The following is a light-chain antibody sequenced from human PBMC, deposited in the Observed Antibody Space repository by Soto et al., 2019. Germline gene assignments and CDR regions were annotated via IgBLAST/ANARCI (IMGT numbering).Light chain of an antibody. CDR1: SSDVGSYDA. Sequence: QSVLTQPASVSGSPGQSITISCTGTSSDVGSYDAVSWYQQHPGKAPKVMIYEGTKRPSGVSNRFSGSKSGNTASLTISGLQAEDEADYYCCTYAGSSPLNYVFGTGTKVTVL. J-gene: IGLJ1*01. CDR3: CTYAGSSPLNYV. V-gene: IGLV2-23*01. CDR2: EGT.